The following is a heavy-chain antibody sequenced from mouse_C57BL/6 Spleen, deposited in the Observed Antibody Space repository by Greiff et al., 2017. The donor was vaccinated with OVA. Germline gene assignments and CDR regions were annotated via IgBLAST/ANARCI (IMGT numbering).Heavy chain of an antibody. D-gene: IGHD3-2*02. CDR2: IDPSDSET. V-gene: IGHV1-52*01. Sequence: QVHVKQPGAELVRPGSSVKLSCKASGYTFTSYWMHWVKQRPIQGLEWIGNIDPSDSETHYNQKFKDKATLTVDKSSSTAYMQLSSLTSEDSAVYYCARKGSSGPFAYWGQGTLVTVSA. CDR1: GYTFTSYW. J-gene: IGHJ3*01. CDR3: ARKGSSGPFAY.